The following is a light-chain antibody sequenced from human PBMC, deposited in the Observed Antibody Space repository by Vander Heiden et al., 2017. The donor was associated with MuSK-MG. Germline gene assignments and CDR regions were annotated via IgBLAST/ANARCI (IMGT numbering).Light chain of an antibody. Sequence: QAVLTQPASLSASPGASASLTCTLRSGINVGTYRIYWYQQKPGSPPQYLLRYKSYADKQQGSGVPSRFSGSKYASATAGILLISGLQAEEDSYYYSMNWNSSAWVVGGGTKLTVL. CDR2: YKSYADK. CDR1: SGINVGTYR. J-gene: IGLJ2*01. CDR3: MNWNSSAWV. V-gene: IGLV5-45*01.